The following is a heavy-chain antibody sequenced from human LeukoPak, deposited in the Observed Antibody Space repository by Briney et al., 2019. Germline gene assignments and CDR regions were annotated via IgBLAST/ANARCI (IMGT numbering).Heavy chain of an antibody. CDR3: ARDRGYYDSSGYYAN. Sequence: GGSLRLSCAASGFTFSSYGMHWVRQAPGKGLEWVAVIWYDGSNEYYADSVKGRFTISRDNSKNTLYLQMNSLRAEDTAVYYCARDRGYYDSSGYYANWGQGTLVTVSS. D-gene: IGHD3-22*01. V-gene: IGHV3-33*01. J-gene: IGHJ4*02. CDR1: GFTFSSYG. CDR2: IWYDGSNE.